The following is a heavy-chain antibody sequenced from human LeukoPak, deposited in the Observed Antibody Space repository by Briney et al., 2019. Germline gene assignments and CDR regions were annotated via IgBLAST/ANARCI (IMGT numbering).Heavy chain of an antibody. J-gene: IGHJ4*02. V-gene: IGHV1-2*02. CDR2: INANSGGT. Sequence: GASVKVSCKASGYTFTGYYMHWVRQAPGQGLEWMVWINANSGGTNYAQKFQGMVTMTRDTSISTAYMELSRLRSDDPAVYYCARGLSEIPGVLWFGELALPYYFDYWGQGTLVTVSS. CDR1: GYTFTGYY. D-gene: IGHD3-10*01. CDR3: ARGLSEIPGVLWFGELALPYYFDY.